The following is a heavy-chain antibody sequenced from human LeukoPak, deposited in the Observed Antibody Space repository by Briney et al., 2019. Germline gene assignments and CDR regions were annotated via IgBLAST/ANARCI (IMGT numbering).Heavy chain of an antibody. CDR1: GFTFSDYA. CDR2: LKSDGSGI. Sequence: GGSLRLSCAASGFTFSDYAMNWVRQAPGKGLEWVSDLKSDGSGISYADSVKGRFTISRGNSKNTVFLQMNSLRAEDTGVYYCAKDTWSNSGWTHAFDSWGQGTMVTVSS. CDR3: AKDTWSNSGWTHAFDS. D-gene: IGHD6-25*01. J-gene: IGHJ3*02. V-gene: IGHV3-23*01.